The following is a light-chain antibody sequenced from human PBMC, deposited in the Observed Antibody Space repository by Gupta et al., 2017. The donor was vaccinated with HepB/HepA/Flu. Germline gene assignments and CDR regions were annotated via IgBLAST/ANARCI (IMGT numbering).Light chain of an antibody. V-gene: IGLV3-25*03. CDR3: QSGDNQVTYLI. Sequence: SELTQPPSVSVSPGQTARITCSGDVLPKHFVHWYQQKPGHIPVVIMYKNIERPSGIPERFSASKSGTTATLTISGVQAEDEADYYCQSGDNQVTYLIFGGGTKLTV. J-gene: IGLJ2*01. CDR1: VLPKHF. CDR2: KNI.